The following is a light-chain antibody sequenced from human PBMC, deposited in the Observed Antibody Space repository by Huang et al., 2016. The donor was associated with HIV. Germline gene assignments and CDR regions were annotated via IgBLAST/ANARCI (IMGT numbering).Light chain of an antibody. CDR3: QQRNNWPPWT. V-gene: IGKV3-11*01. CDR2: DAA. J-gene: IGKJ1*01. Sequence: DIVLTQSPATLSLSPGEGATLSCRASQSIGSYLAWYQQRTGQAPRLLIYDAAIRATGIPARFSGRGSGTDFTLTISSLEPEDFAVYYCQQRNNWPPWTFGQGTKVELK. CDR1: QSIGSY.